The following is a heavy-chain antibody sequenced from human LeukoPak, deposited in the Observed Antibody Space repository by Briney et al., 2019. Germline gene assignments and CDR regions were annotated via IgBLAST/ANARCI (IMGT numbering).Heavy chain of an antibody. CDR1: GFTFSSYA. CDR2: ISYDGSNK. J-gene: IGHJ5*02. V-gene: IGHV3-30*14. Sequence: GGSLRLSCAASGFTFSSYAMHWVRQAPGKGLEWVAVISYDGSNKYYADSVKGRFTISRDNSKNTLYLQMNSLRAEDTAVYYCARDHYYGDFGWFDPWGQGTLVTVSS. CDR3: ARDHYYGDFGWFDP. D-gene: IGHD4-17*01.